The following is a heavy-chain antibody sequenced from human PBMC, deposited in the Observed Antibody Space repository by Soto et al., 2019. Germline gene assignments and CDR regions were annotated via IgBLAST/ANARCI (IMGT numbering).Heavy chain of an antibody. CDR2: ISSNGVGT. J-gene: IGHJ6*03. V-gene: IGHV3-64*01. CDR3: ARREQSDYYYMDV. D-gene: IGHD1-26*01. Sequence: VPLVESGGGLVQPGGSLRLSCAASGFTFSNYAMDWVRQAPGKVLEYVSGISSNGVGTYYANSVKDRFTISRDNSKNTLYLQMGSLRAEDMAVYYCARREQSDYYYMDVWGKGTSVTVSS. CDR1: GFTFSNYA.